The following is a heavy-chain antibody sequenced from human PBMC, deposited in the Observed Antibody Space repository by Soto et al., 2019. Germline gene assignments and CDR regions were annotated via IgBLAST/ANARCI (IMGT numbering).Heavy chain of an antibody. J-gene: IGHJ6*03. V-gene: IGHV1-46*03. D-gene: IGHD6-13*01. CDR1: GYTFTSYY. Sequence: QVQLVQSGAEVKKPGASVKVSCKASGYTFTSYYMHWVRQAPGQGLEWMGIINPSGGSTSYAQKFQGRVTMTRDTSTSTVYMELSSLRSEDTAVYYCARETSGTSGPYCYYMDVWGKGTTVTVSS. CDR2: INPSGGST. CDR3: ARETSGTSGPYCYYMDV.